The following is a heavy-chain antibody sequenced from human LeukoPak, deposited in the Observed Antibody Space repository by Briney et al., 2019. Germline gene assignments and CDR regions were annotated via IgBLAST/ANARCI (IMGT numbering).Heavy chain of an antibody. CDR1: GGSISSYY. CDR3: ATESMASDAFDI. D-gene: IGHD2-8*01. V-gene: IGHV4-59*01. J-gene: IGHJ3*02. CDR2: IYYSGST. Sequence: SETLSLTCTVSGGSISSYYWSWIRQPPGKGLEWIGYIYYSGSTNYNPSLKSRVTISVDTSKNQFSLRLSSVTAADTAVYYCATESMASDAFDIWGQGTMVTVSS.